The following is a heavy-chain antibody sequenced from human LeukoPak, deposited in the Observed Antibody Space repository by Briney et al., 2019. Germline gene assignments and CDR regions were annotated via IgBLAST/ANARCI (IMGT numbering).Heavy chain of an antibody. Sequence: GGSLRLSCAASGFTFSGYWMSWVRQAPGKGLEWVANIKEDGSEKYYVDSVKGRFTISRDNAKNSLYLEMNSLRAEDTAVYYCARSRGSGYYYDYWGQGTLVTVSS. CDR2: IKEDGSEK. CDR1: GFTFSGYW. V-gene: IGHV3-7*01. CDR3: ARSRGSGYYYDY. J-gene: IGHJ4*02. D-gene: IGHD3-22*01.